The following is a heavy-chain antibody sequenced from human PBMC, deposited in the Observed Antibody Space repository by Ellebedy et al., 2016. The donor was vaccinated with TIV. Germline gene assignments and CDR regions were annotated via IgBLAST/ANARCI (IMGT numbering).Heavy chain of an antibody. Sequence: MPGGSLRLSCSVSGGSISSSGYYWGWIRLPQGKGLEWSASIHYTGSTYYNPSLKSRVTISVDTSKNQFSLNLNSVTAADTSVYYCEGSGWFVVDYWGQGTPVTVSS. J-gene: IGHJ4*02. CDR1: GGSISSSGYY. D-gene: IGHD6-19*01. CDR2: IHYTGST. CDR3: EGSGWFVVDY. V-gene: IGHV4-39*07.